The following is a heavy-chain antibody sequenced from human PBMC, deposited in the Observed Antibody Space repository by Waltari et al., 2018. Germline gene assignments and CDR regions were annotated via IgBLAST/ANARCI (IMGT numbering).Heavy chain of an antibody. V-gene: IGHV3-66*02. CDR2: IYPAGST. J-gene: IGHJ4*02. CDR1: GFTVSTNH. D-gene: IGHD5-18*01. CDR3: ARARDEQTAMVYFDH. Sequence: EVDLVESGGGLVHPGGSLRLSFAASGFTVSTNHMTWVRQVPGRGLEWVSIIYPAGSTYNADSVEGRFTISRDVSKNMVHLQMNSLRPEDTAIYYCARARDEQTAMVYFDHWGQGTLVSVSS.